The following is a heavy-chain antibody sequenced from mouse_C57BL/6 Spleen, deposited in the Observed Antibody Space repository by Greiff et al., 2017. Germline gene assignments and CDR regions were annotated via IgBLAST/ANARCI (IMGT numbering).Heavy chain of an antibody. CDR2: ISDGGSYT. J-gene: IGHJ2*01. CDR3: ARESFITTVVAFDY. CDR1: GFTFSSYA. Sequence: EVKLVESGGGLVKPGGSLKLSCAASGFTFSSYAMSWVRQTPEKRLEWVATISDGGSYTYYPDNVKGRFTISRDNAKNNLYLQMSHLKSEDTAMYYCARESFITTVVAFDYWGQGTTLTVSS. V-gene: IGHV5-4*01. D-gene: IGHD1-1*01.